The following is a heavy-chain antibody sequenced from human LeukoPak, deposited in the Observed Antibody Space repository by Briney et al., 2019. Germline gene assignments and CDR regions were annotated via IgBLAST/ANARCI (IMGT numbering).Heavy chain of an antibody. CDR1: GITLSNYG. V-gene: IGHV3-23*01. CDR3: ARRGVVIRVILVGFHKEAYYFDS. Sequence: SGGSLRLSCAVSGITLSNYGMSWVRQAPGKGLEWVAGISGSGGGTNYADSVKGRFTISGDNPKNTLFLQMNNLRAEDTAVYFCARRGVVIRVILVGFHKEAYYFDSWGQGALVTVSS. CDR2: ISGSGGGT. D-gene: IGHD3-22*01. J-gene: IGHJ4*02.